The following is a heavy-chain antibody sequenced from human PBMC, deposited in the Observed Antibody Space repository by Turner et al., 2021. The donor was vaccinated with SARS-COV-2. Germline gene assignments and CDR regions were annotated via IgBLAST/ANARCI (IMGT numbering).Heavy chain of an antibody. CDR2: IWYDGSNK. D-gene: IGHD4-17*01. CDR3: ARDQLGDYVTLDY. J-gene: IGHJ4*02. CDR1: GFTFSTYG. V-gene: IGHV3-33*01. Sequence: QVQLVESGGGVVQPGRSLRLSCAASGFTFSTYGMHWVRQAPGKGLEWVAVIWYDGSNKFYADSVKGRFTISRDNSKNTLYLQLNSLRAEDPAVYYCARDQLGDYVTLDYWGQGTLVTVSS.